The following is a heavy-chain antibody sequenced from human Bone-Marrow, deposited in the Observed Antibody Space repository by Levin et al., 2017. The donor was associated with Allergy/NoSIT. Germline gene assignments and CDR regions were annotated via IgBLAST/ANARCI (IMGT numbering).Heavy chain of an antibody. D-gene: IGHD6-19*01. V-gene: IGHV3-30-3*01. J-gene: IGHJ4*02. CDR2: ISYDGSNK. CDR3: AREEQWLALDY. CDR1: GFTFSSYA. Sequence: GGSLRLSCAASGFTFSSYAMHWVRQAPGKGLEWVAVISYDGSNKYYADSVKGRFTISRDNSKNTLYLQMNSLRAEDTAVYYCAREEQWLALDYWGQGTLVTVSS.